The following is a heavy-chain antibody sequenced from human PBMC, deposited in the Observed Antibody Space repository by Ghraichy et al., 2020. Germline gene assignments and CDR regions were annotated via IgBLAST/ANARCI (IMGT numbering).Heavy chain of an antibody. V-gene: IGHV1-69*13. J-gene: IGHJ6*02. D-gene: IGHD5-24*01. CDR1: GGTFSSYA. CDR2: IIPIFGTA. Sequence: SVKVSCKASGGTFSSYAISWVRQAPGQGLEWMGGIIPIFGTANYAQKFRGRVTITADESTSTAYMELSSLRSEDTAVYYCARRWLQLDYYYGMDVWGQGTTVTVSS. CDR3: ARRWLQLDYYYGMDV.